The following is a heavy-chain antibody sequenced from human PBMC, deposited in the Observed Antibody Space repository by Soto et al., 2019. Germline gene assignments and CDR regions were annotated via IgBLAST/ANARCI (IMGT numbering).Heavy chain of an antibody. CDR2: ISHSGNT. Sequence: QVQLQQWGAGLLKPSETLSLTCVVSGGSFSGNYWTWIRQPPGKGLEWIGEISHSGNTNYNPSLKSRVTIPVDTSKNQFSLNLSSVTAADTAEYYCARGHLPGGNSFYFDYWGQGSRVTVSS. CDR1: GGSFSGNY. J-gene: IGHJ4*02. D-gene: IGHD4-4*01. CDR3: ARGHLPGGNSFYFDY. V-gene: IGHV4-34*02.